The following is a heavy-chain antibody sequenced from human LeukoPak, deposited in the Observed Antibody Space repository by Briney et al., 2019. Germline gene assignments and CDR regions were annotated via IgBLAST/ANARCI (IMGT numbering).Heavy chain of an antibody. Sequence: GASLRFSCAASGFSLSTYGVSWVRQPPGKGLEWVSGITGTGGSTYYADSVKGRFTVSRDTSKNTLYLQMNSLRAEDTAIYYCAKDHGTAVAGFYYWGQGTLVTVSS. CDR2: ITGTGGST. CDR3: AKDHGTAVAGFYY. J-gene: IGHJ4*02. D-gene: IGHD6-19*01. CDR1: GFSLSTYG. V-gene: IGHV3-23*01.